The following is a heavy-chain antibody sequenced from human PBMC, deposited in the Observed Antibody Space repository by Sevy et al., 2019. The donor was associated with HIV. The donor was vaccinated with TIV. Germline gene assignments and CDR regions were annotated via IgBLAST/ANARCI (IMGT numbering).Heavy chain of an antibody. CDR1: GFTFSSYW. CDR3: ARRPTDQSGSYWFDP. V-gene: IGHV3-74*01. J-gene: IGHJ5*02. Sequence: GGSLRLSCAASGFTFSSYWMHWVRQAPGKGLVWVSRIKTDGSDTSYADSVKGRFTISRDNTKNTLYLQMNSLRAEDTAVYYCARRPTDQSGSYWFDPSGQGTLVTVSS. CDR2: IKTDGSDT. D-gene: IGHD1-26*01.